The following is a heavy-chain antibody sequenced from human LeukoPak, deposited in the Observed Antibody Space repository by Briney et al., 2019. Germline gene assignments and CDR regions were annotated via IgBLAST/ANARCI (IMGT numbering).Heavy chain of an antibody. J-gene: IGHJ4*02. Sequence: SETLSLTCTVSGYSISSPYYWGWIRQPPGKGLEWIGSMYHSGDTYYNPSLKSRVTISVDTSKNQFSLKLSSVTAADTAVYYCARPYDSSGHFDYWGQGTLVTVSS. CDR3: ARPYDSSGHFDY. CDR1: GYSISSPYY. V-gene: IGHV4-38-2*02. D-gene: IGHD3-22*01. CDR2: MYHSGDT.